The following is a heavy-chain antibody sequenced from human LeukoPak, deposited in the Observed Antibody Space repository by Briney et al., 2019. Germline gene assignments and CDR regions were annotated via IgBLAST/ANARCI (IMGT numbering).Heavy chain of an antibody. CDR2: INPSGGGI. CDR3: ARITGTPYYYYMDV. V-gene: IGHV1-46*04. CDR1: GYTFTSYY. J-gene: IGHJ6*03. D-gene: IGHD1-20*01. Sequence: ASVKVSCKASGYTFTSYYLHWVRQAPGQGLEWMGIINPSGGGISYAQKLQGRVTMTSDTSTSTVYMELSSLRSEDTAVYYCARITGTPYYYYMDVWGKGTTVTVSS.